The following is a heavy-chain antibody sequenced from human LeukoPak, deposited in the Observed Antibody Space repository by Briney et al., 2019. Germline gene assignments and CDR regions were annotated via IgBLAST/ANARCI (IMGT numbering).Heavy chain of an antibody. D-gene: IGHD3-16*02. CDR2: ISSRTI. CDR3: VRDYQFYFDY. V-gene: IGHV3-48*02. CDR1: GFTFNTNA. J-gene: IGHJ4*02. Sequence: GGSLRLSCAASGFTFNTNAMSWVRQAPGKGLEWVSYISSRTISYADSVKGRFTISRDNAKNSLSLQINSLRDEDTAVYYCVRDYQFYFDYWGQGTLVTVSS.